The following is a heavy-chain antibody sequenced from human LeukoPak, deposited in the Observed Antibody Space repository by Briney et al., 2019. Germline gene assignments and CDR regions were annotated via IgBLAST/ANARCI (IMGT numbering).Heavy chain of an antibody. Sequence: VASVKVSCKASGYTFTSYAMNWVRQAPGQGLEWMGWINTNTGNPTYAQGSTGRFVFSLDTSVSTAYLQISSLKAEDTAVYYCARVPYYYDSSGYKGEFYFDYWGQGTLVTVSS. J-gene: IGHJ4*02. D-gene: IGHD3-22*01. V-gene: IGHV7-4-1*02. CDR2: INTNTGNP. CDR3: ARVPYYYDSSGYKGEFYFDY. CDR1: GYTFTSYA.